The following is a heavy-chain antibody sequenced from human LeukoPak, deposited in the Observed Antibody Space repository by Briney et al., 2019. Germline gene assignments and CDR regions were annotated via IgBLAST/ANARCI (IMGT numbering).Heavy chain of an antibody. CDR2: ISSSGSSI. J-gene: IGHJ5*02. Sequence: GGSLRLSCAASRFTFRNYEMNWVRQAPGKGLEWVSYISSSGSSIYYADSVKGRFTISRDNAKNSLYLQMNSLRAEDTSVYFCARGSGDWFDPWGQGSLVTVSS. V-gene: IGHV3-48*03. CDR1: RFTFRNYE. CDR3: ARGSGDWFDP. D-gene: IGHD1-26*01.